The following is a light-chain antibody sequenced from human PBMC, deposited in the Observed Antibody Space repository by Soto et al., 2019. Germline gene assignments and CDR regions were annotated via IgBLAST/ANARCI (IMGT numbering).Light chain of an antibody. J-gene: IGKJ1*01. CDR1: QTIGTW. CDR3: QQYNSYS. V-gene: IGKV1-5*03. Sequence: DIQMTQSPSPPSASVWDTVTLTCRASQTIGTWLAWYQQKPAKAPKLLIHKASTLESGVPSRFCGSGSGTEFTLTISSLQPDDFATYYCQQYNSYSFGQGTKGDIK. CDR2: KAS.